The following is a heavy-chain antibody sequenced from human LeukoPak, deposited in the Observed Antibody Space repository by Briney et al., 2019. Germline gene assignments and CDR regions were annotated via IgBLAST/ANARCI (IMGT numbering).Heavy chain of an antibody. V-gene: IGHV4-4*07. Sequence: SETLSLTCSVWSRFINLYFWRWIRRPGGEGREWIGRNYSCGCNNLSPSLKGRVNMSVDTSKNQLSLKLTSVTAADTAVDYCARKTNSWVYFDLWGRGTLVTVSS. J-gene: IGHJ2*01. CDR3: ARKTNSWVYFDL. CDR2: NYSCGCN. CDR1: SRFINLYF. D-gene: IGHD1-14*01.